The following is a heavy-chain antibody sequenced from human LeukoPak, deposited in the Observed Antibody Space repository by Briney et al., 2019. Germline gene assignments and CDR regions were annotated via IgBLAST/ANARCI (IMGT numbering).Heavy chain of an antibody. Sequence: GSLRLSCAASGFIFSDYSMNWVRQAPGKGLEYVSFISSSSMYIFYADSVKGRFTTSRDNAENSLYLEMNSLRAEDTAVYYCARGLGLGSRILSYWGQGTLVTVSS. CDR2: ISSSSMYI. D-gene: IGHD1-26*01. CDR1: GFIFSDYS. J-gene: IGHJ4*02. CDR3: ARGLGLGSRILSY. V-gene: IGHV3-21*01.